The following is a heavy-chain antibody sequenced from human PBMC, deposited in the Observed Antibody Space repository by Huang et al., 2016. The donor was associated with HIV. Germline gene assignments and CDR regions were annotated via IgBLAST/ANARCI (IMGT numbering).Heavy chain of an antibody. Sequence: QLQLQESGPGLVKPSETLSLTCTVSGGSISSSDYYWGWLRQPPGKGLEWIGSFYYSGTTYYNPSLKGRVIISVDTSKNQFSLRLSSVTAAETSVYYCATGLLLGDFDYWGQGTLVTVSS. CDR3: ATGLLLGDFDY. D-gene: IGHD3-10*01. CDR1: GGSISSSDYY. V-gene: IGHV4-39*01. J-gene: IGHJ4*02. CDR2: FYYSGTT.